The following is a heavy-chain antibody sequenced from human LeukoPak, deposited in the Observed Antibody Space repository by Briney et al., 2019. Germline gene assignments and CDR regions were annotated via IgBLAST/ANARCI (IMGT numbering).Heavy chain of an antibody. Sequence: SVKVSCKASGGTFSSYAISWMRQAPGQGLEWMGGIIPIFGTASYAQKFQGRVTITTDESTSTAYMELSSLRSEDTAVYYCARGVINYYYMDVWGKGTTVTVSS. CDR2: IIPIFGTA. D-gene: IGHD3-10*01. V-gene: IGHV1-69*05. CDR1: GGTFSSYA. J-gene: IGHJ6*03. CDR3: ARGVINYYYMDV.